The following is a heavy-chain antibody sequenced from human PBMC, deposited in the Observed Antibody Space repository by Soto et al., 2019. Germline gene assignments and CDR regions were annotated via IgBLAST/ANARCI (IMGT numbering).Heavy chain of an antibody. CDR2: ISSTTNYI. CDR1: GFTFTRYI. Sequence: WSLRLSFSSSGFTFTRYIMNWVRQAPGKGLEWVSSISSTTNYIYYGDSMKGRFTISRDNAKNSLYLEMNSLRAEDTAVYYCARESEDLTSNFDYWGQGTLVTVSS. J-gene: IGHJ4*02. CDR3: ARESEDLTSNFDY. V-gene: IGHV3-21*06.